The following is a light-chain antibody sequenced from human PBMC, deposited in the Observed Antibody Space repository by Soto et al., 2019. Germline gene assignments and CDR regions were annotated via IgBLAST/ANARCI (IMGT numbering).Light chain of an antibody. CDR1: QSVSSSY. Sequence: EIVLTQSPGTLSLSPGERVTLSCRASQSVSSSYLAWYQQRPGQAPRLLIYGASSRATGIPDRFSGSGSGTDFTLTISRLGPEDFAVYYCQQYGSSPLTFGGGTKVEIK. CDR3: QQYGSSPLT. CDR2: GAS. J-gene: IGKJ4*01. V-gene: IGKV3-20*01.